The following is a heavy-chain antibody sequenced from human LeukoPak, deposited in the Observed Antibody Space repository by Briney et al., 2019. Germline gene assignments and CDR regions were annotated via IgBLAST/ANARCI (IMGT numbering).Heavy chain of an antibody. Sequence: GGSLRLSCAASGFTFSNAWMSWVRQAPGKGLEWVGRIKSKTDGGTTDYAAPVKGRFTISRDDSKNTLYLQMDSLRAEDTAVYYCARTAAAHSLDYWGQGTLVTVSS. V-gene: IGHV3-15*01. CDR2: IKSKTDGGTT. CDR3: ARTAAAHSLDY. J-gene: IGHJ4*02. D-gene: IGHD6-13*01. CDR1: GFTFSNAW.